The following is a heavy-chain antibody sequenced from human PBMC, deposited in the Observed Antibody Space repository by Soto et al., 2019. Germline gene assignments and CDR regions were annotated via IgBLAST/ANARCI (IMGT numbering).Heavy chain of an antibody. Sequence: QVQLVQSGAEVKKPGSSVKVSCKASGGGFSTYAITWVRQAPGQGLEWMGGITPIFDTTNYAQKFQGRVTITADESTTTVHRELTSLTSEDTAVYYWATGGTTVTRRFDYWGQGTLVTVSS. CDR1: GGGFSTYA. CDR2: ITPIFDTT. J-gene: IGHJ4*02. CDR3: ATGGTTVTRRFDY. V-gene: IGHV1-69*01. D-gene: IGHD4-17*01.